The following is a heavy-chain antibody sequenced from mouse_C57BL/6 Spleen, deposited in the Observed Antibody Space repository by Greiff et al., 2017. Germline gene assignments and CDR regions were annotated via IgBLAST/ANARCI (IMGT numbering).Heavy chain of an antibody. V-gene: IGHV1-54*01. CDR3: ARASTMVTTRYFDV. J-gene: IGHJ1*03. D-gene: IGHD2-2*01. CDR2: INPGSGGT. CDR1: GYAFTNYL. Sequence: QVQLQQSGAELVRPGTSVKVSCKASGYAFTNYLIEWVKQRPGQGLEWIGVINPGSGGTNYNEKFKGKATLTADKSSSTAYMQLSSLTSEDSAVYFCARASTMVTTRYFDVWGTGTTVTVSS.